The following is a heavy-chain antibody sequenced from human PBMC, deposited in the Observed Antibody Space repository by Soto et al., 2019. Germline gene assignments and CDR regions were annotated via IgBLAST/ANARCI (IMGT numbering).Heavy chain of an antibody. Sequence: QVQLVESGGGVVQPGRSLKLSCAASGFTFRSYGMHWVRQAPGKGLEWVAVISYDGSNKYYADSVKGRFTISRDNSXXTLXXXXXXXXXXDTAVYYCAKEDSLVVVADYWGQGTLVTVSS. D-gene: IGHD2-15*01. CDR2: ISYDGSNK. V-gene: IGHV3-30*18. J-gene: IGHJ4*02. CDR3: AKEDSLVVVADY. CDR1: GFTFRSYG.